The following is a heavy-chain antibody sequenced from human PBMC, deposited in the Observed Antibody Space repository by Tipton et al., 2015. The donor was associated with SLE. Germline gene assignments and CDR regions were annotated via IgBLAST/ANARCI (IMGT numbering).Heavy chain of an antibody. D-gene: IGHD3-10*01. Sequence: LRLSCAASGFTFSSYAMHWIRQPPGKGLEWIGEINHSGSTNYNPSLKSRVTISVDTSKNQFSLKLSSVTAADTAVYYCARVRGAFDYWGQGTLVTVAS. V-gene: IGHV4-34*01. CDR3: ARVRGAFDY. CDR2: INHSGST. J-gene: IGHJ4*02. CDR1: GFTFSSYA.